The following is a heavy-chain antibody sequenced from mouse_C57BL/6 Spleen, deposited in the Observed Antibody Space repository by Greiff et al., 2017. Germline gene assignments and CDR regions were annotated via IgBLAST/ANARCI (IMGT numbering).Heavy chain of an antibody. J-gene: IGHJ4*01. CDR1: GFTFTDYY. V-gene: IGHV7-3*01. CDR2: IRNKANGYTT. CDR3: ARGYYGSSYFYYYAMDY. Sequence: EVQVVESGGGLVQPGGSLSLSCAASGFTFTDYYMSWVRQPPGKALEWLGFIRNKANGYTTEYSASVKGRFTISRDNSQSILYLQMNALRAEDSATYYCARGYYGSSYFYYYAMDYWGQGTSVTVSS. D-gene: IGHD1-1*01.